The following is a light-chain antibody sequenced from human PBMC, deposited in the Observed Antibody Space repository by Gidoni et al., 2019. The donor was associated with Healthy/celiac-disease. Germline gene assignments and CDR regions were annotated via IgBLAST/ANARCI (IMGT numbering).Light chain of an antibody. Sequence: QSVLTQPPSVSAAPGQRFTISCTGSSSNIGAGSDVHWYQQLPGTAPKLLIYGNSNRPSGGPDRFSGSKSGPSASLAITGLQAEDEADYYCQSYDSSLRGDVVFGGGTKLTVL. CDR3: QSYDSSLRGDVV. V-gene: IGLV1-40*01. CDR1: SSNIGAGSD. J-gene: IGLJ2*01. CDR2: GNS.